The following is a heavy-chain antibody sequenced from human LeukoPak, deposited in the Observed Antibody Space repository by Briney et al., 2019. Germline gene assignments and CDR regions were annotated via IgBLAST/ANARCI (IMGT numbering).Heavy chain of an antibody. D-gene: IGHD4-17*01. V-gene: IGHV3-21*01. J-gene: IGHJ4*02. Sequence: PGGSLRLSCAASGFTFSSYSMNWVRQAPGKGLEWVSSISSGSSYIYYADSVKGRFTISRDNAKNSLYLQMNSLRAEDTAVYYCARAYGDYEEVDYWGQGTLVTVSS. CDR1: GFTFSSYS. CDR2: ISSGSSYI. CDR3: ARAYGDYEEVDY.